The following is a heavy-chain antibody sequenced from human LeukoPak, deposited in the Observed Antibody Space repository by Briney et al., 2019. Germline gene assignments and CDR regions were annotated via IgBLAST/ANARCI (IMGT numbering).Heavy chain of an antibody. CDR2: INHSGST. V-gene: IGHV4-34*01. CDR1: GGSFSGYY. CDR3: ARGIRASPHYGMDV. J-gene: IGHJ6*02. Sequence: SETLSLTCAVYGGSFSGYYWSWIRQPPGKGLEWIGEINHSGSTNYNPTLKSRVTISVDTSKNQFSLKLSSVTAADTAVYYCARGIRASPHYGMDVWGQGTTVTVSS.